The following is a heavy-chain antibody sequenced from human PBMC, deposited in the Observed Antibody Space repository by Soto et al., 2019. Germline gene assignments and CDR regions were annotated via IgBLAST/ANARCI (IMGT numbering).Heavy chain of an antibody. Sequence: PGGSLRLSCAASGFTFSSYWMHWVRQPPGKGLVWVSRINGDGSSTSYADSVKGRFTVSRDNAKNTLYLQMNSMRAEDTAVYYCVRDQEYYDFWSGYYTNLHWFDPWGQGTLVTVSS. CDR2: INGDGSST. D-gene: IGHD3-3*01. V-gene: IGHV3-74*01. J-gene: IGHJ5*02. CDR1: GFTFSSYW. CDR3: VRDQEYYDFWSGYYTNLHWFDP.